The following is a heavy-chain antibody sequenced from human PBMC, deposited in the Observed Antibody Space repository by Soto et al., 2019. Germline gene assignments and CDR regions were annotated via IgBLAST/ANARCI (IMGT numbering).Heavy chain of an antibody. D-gene: IGHD1-26*01. J-gene: IGHJ4*02. Sequence: QLQLQESGPGLVKPSETLSLTCTVSGGSISSSSYYWGWIRQPPGMGLEWIGSIYYSGSTYYNPSLKSRVTISVDTSKNQFSLKLSSVTAADTAVYYCANRSYWTLEIDYWGQGTLVTVSS. CDR2: IYYSGST. V-gene: IGHV4-39*01. CDR1: GGSISSSSYY. CDR3: ANRSYWTLEIDY.